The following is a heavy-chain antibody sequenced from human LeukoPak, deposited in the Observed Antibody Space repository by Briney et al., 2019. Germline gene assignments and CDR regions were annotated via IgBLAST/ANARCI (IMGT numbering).Heavy chain of an antibody. V-gene: IGHV3-23*01. CDR3: AKDLGWELPAEAY. J-gene: IGHJ4*02. D-gene: IGHD1-26*01. Sequence: GGPLRLSCVASGFTFKNYVMNWVRQAPGKGLEWLATIYGSGVSISYADSVKGRFTISRDNSNNTLYLQMNSLRAEDTAMYYCAKDLGWELPAEAYWGQGILVTVSS. CDR1: GFTFKNYV. CDR2: IYGSGVSI.